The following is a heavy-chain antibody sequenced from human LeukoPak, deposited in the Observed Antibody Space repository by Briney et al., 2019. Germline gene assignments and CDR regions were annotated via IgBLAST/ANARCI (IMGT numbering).Heavy chain of an antibody. D-gene: IGHD3-3*01. CDR3: ARHANKFWSGYYHSLYYFDY. CDR1: GGSISSGSYY. J-gene: IGHJ4*02. Sequence: SQTLSLTCTVSGGSISSGSYYWSWIRQPAGKGLEWIGRIYTSGSTNYNPSLKSRVTISVDTSKNQFSLKLSSVTAAHTAVYYCARHANKFWSGYYHSLYYFDYWGQGTLVTVSS. CDR2: IYTSGST. V-gene: IGHV4-61*02.